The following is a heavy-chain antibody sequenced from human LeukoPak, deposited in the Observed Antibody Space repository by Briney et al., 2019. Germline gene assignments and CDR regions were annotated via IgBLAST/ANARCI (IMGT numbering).Heavy chain of an antibody. V-gene: IGHV3-23*01. CDR3: AKMLPADYYDSSGYVYYFDY. CDR1: GFTFSSYA. Sequence: GGSLRLSCAASGFTFSSYATSWVRQAPGKGLELVSAISGSGGSTYYADSVKGRFTISRDNSKNTLYLQMNSLRAEDTAVYYCAKMLPADYYDSSGYVYYFDYWGQGTLVTVSS. CDR2: ISGSGGST. J-gene: IGHJ4*02. D-gene: IGHD3-22*01.